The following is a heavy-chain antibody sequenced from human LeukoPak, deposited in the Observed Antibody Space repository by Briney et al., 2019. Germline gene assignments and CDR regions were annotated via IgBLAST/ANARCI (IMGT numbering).Heavy chain of an antibody. D-gene: IGHD1-26*01. CDR3: ARYSGTYSNFFDY. V-gene: IGHV3-7*05. CDR2: IKQDGSEK. Sequence: PGGSLRLSCAASGFTFSSYWMSWVRQAPGKGLEWVANIKQDGSEKYYVDSVKGRFTISRDNAKNSLYLQMNSLRAEDTAVYYCARYSGTYSNFFDYWGQGTLVTVSS. CDR1: GFTFSSYW. J-gene: IGHJ4*02.